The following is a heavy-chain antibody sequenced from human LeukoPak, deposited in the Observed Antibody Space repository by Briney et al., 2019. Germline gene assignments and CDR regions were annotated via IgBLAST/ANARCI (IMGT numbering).Heavy chain of an antibody. CDR1: GASVTGYY. CDR2: MSITENT. J-gene: IGHJ4*02. CDR3: ARLEGSGAPVY. V-gene: IGHV4-4*07. D-gene: IGHD3-10*01. Sequence: SETLSLTCTVSGASVTGYYWTWIRQPAGKGLEWIGRMSITENTYYSPSLESRVTISVDGSKNQFSLNLTSLTAADTAVYYCARLEGSGAPVYWGQGIRVTVSS.